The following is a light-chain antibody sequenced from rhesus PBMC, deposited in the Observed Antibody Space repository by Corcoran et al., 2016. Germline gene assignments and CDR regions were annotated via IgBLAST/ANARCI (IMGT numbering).Light chain of an antibody. CDR3: QQYNSLPFT. CDR1: QGFSSY. J-gene: IGKJ3*01. CDR2: YAN. V-gene: IGKV1-32*01. Sequence: DIQMTQSPSSLSASVGDRVTITCRASQGFSSYLNWYQKNPGKAPKLQIYYANRWERGVPSRFSGSGSGTEFTLTISSLQPEDFRTYFCQQYNSLPFTFGPGTKLDIK.